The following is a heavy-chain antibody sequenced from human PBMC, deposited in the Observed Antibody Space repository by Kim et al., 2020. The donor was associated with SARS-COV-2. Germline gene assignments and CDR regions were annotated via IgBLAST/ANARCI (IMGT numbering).Heavy chain of an antibody. V-gene: IGHV3-13*01. D-gene: IGHD5-18*01. J-gene: IGHJ6*03. Sequence: TTYPGSEKGRFTISRENATNSLYLQMNILRAGDTAVYYCARGYSYGCMDVWGKGTTVTVSS. CDR2: T. CDR3: ARGYSYGCMDV.